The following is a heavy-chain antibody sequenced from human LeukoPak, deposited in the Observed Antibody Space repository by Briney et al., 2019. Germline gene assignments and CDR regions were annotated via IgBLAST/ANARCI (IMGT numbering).Heavy chain of an antibody. J-gene: IGHJ5*02. CDR2: IYYSGST. D-gene: IGHD2-15*01. CDR1: GGSLSSYY. V-gene: IGHV4-59*01. Sequence: SETLSLTCTVSGGSLSSYYWSWIRQPPGKGLEGIGYIYYSGSTNYNPSLKSRVTISVDTSKNQFSLKLSSVTAADTAVYYCAREVDWFDPWGQGTLVTVSS. CDR3: AREVDWFDP.